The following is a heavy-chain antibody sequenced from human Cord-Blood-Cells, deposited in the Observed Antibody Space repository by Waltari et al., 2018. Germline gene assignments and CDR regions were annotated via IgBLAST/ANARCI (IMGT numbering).Heavy chain of an antibody. CDR2: INPNSGGT. J-gene: IGHJ5*02. CDR3: ARDLDGHNWFDP. D-gene: IGHD1-1*01. Sequence: QVQLVQSGAEVKKPGASVKVSCKASGYTFTGYYMHWVRQAPGQGLEWMGRINPNSGGTNYAQKCQGRVTMTRDTAISTAYMELSRLRSDDTAVYYCARDLDGHNWFDPWGQGTLVTVSS. CDR1: GYTFTGYY. V-gene: IGHV1-2*06.